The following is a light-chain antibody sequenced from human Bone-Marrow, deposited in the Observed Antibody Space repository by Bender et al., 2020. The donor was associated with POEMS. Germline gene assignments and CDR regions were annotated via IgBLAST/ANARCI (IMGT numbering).Light chain of an antibody. Sequence: QSVLTQPPPASGTPGQRVTIPCSGSNSNIGTNAVNWYQQFPGTAPKLLIYSDNQRPSGVPDRFYAFKSGASAALAMSELLCEDVGDYDGAAWNACLSGRVFGGGTWMSVL. V-gene: IGLV1-44*01. CDR1: NSNIGTNA. CDR2: SDN. J-gene: IGLJ3*02. CDR3: AAWNACLSGRV.